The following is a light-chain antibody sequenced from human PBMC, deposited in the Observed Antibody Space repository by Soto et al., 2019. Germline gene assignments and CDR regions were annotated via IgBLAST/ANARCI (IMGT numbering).Light chain of an antibody. CDR1: QDISNY. CDR3: QQYDNPSIT. J-gene: IGKJ5*01. V-gene: IGKV1-33*01. Sequence: DIQMTQSPSSLSASVGDRVTITCQASQDISNYLNWYQQKPAKAPKLLIYDASNLETGVPSRFSGSGSGTDFTFTISSLQPEDIATYYCQQYDNPSITFGQGTRLEIK. CDR2: DAS.